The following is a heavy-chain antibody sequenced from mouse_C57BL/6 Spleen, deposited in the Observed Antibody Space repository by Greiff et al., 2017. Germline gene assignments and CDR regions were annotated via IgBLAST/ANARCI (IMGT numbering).Heavy chain of an antibody. CDR1: GYTFTSYW. CDR3: ARQYYGSEYFDD. J-gene: IGHJ2*01. Sequence: VQLQQPGAELVKPGASVKLSCKASGYTFTSYWMQWVKQRPGQGLEWIGEIDPSDSYTNYNQKFKGKATLTVDTSSSTAYMPLRSLTSEDSAVYYCARQYYGSEYFDDWGQGTTLTVSS. D-gene: IGHD1-1*01. CDR2: IDPSDSYT. V-gene: IGHV1-50*01.